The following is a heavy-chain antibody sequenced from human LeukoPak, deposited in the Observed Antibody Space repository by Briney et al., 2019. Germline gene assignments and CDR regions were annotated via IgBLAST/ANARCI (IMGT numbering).Heavy chain of an antibody. CDR3: ARGAAAILDQ. D-gene: IGHD2-2*02. Sequence: SETLSLTCTISGGSVSDYYWSWIRQSPGKGLEWIGSIYHSGNSYYNPSLKSRVTTSVDTSKNQYSLKLSSVTAADTAVYYCARGAAAILDQWGQGTLVTVSS. V-gene: IGHV4-38-2*02. CDR2: IYHSGNS. CDR1: GGSVSDYY. J-gene: IGHJ4*02.